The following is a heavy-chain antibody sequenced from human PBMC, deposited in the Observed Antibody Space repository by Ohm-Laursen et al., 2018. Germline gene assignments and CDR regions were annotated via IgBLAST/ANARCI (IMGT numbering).Heavy chain of an antibody. V-gene: IGHV1-8*02. Sequence: ASVKVSCKASGYTFTGYYMHWVRQAPGQGLEWMGWMNPKSGDTGYAHKFQGRVTMARNASISTANMEMSSLRSEDTAVYYCARGRLSGTRRALDIWGQGTMVTVSS. CDR3: ARGRLSGTRRALDI. D-gene: IGHD1-7*01. CDR1: GYTFTGYY. J-gene: IGHJ3*02. CDR2: MNPKSGDT.